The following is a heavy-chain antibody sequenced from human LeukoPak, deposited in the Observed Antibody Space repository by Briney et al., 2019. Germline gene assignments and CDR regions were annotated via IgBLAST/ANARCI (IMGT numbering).Heavy chain of an antibody. CDR3: ARLGSTLDI. D-gene: IGHD2-2*01. Sequence: SETLSLTCTVSGGSISSYYWTWIRQPPGKGLEWIGYIFYSGGSNYNPSLKSRVTISVDTSKNHFSLKLSSVAAADTAVYYCARLGSTLDIWGQGTMVTVSS. J-gene: IGHJ3*02. V-gene: IGHV4-59*08. CDR2: IFYSGGS. CDR1: GGSISSYY.